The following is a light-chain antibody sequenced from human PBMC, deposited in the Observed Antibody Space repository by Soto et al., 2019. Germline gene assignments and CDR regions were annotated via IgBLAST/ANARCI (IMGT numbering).Light chain of an antibody. CDR3: KQSHRTPRT. Sequence: DIQMTQSPSSLSASVGDRVTITCRASQSISSYLNWYQQKPGKAPKLLIYAASILQSGVPSRFSGSETETDFPLTISSQQPEQFATYYCKQSHRTPRTFGQGAKVEIK. J-gene: IGKJ1*01. V-gene: IGKV1-39*01. CDR1: QSISSY. CDR2: AAS.